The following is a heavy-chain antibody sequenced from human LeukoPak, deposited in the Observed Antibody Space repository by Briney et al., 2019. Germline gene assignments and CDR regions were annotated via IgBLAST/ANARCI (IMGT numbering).Heavy chain of an antibody. V-gene: IGHV4-59*08. D-gene: IGHD2/OR15-2a*01. J-gene: IGHJ4*02. CDR3: AGHHPRNTVDF. CDR2: ISDIGSI. CDR1: GGSISSYY. Sequence: NPSETLSLTFTVSGGSISSYYWSWIRQPPGKGMEWIAYISDIGSINYNPSLKSRVTISLDTSKNQFSLKLSSVTAADTAVYYCAGHHPRNTVDFWGQGTLVTVSS.